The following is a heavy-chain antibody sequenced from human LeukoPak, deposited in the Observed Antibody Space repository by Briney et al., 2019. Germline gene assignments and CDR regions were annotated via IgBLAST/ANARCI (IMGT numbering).Heavy chain of an antibody. CDR3: ARDGRDFGVVIAHFDY. J-gene: IGHJ4*02. V-gene: IGHV3-33*01. Sequence: GGSLRLSCAASGFTFSSYGMHWVRQAPGKGLEWVAVIWYDGSNKYYADSVKGRFTISRDNSKNTLYLQMNSLGAEDTAVYYCARDGRDFGVVIAHFDYWGQGTLVTVSS. D-gene: IGHD3-3*01. CDR1: GFTFSSYG. CDR2: IWYDGSNK.